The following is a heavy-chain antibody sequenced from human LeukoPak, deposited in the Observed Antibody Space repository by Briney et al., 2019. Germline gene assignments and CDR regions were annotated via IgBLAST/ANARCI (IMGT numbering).Heavy chain of an antibody. V-gene: IGHV3-15*01. CDR1: DLSFKNVW. D-gene: IGHD4-17*01. CDR3: ITEPHDYGDFTFGY. J-gene: IGHJ4*02. Sequence: GGSLRLSCSASDLSFKNVWMSWVRQAPGKGLEWVGRVSSKSDGGTTDYAAPVKGRFTISRDDSTNTLSLQMSSLKAEDTALYFCITEPHDYGDFTFGYWGQGTLVTVSS. CDR2: VSSKSDGGTT.